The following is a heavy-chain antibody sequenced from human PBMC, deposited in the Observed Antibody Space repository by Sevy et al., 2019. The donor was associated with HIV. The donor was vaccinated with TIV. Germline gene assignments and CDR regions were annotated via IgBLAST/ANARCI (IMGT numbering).Heavy chain of an antibody. CDR3: ARDHVKDGDLGDYYYYAMDV. Sequence: GGSLRLSCVASGFSISDYYMSWIRQAPGKGPQWISYISSSADTIYYADSVKGRFTVSRDNAKNSLYLQMKGLRAEDTAVYYCARDHVKDGDLGDYYYYAMDVWGQGTTVTVSS. D-gene: IGHD4-17*01. CDR1: GFSISDYY. CDR2: ISSSADTI. V-gene: IGHV3-11*01. J-gene: IGHJ6*02.